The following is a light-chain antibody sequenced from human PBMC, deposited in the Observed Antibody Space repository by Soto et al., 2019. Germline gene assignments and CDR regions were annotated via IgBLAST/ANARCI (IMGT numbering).Light chain of an antibody. CDR3: QQSYSTPLT. Sequence: DLPMTQSPSSLSASVGDRVTITCRAGQSISSYLNWYQQKPGKAPKLLIYAASSLQSGVPSRFSGSGSGTDFTLTISSLQPEDFATYYCQQSYSTPLTFGGGTKVEIK. CDR1: QSISSY. V-gene: IGKV1-39*01. J-gene: IGKJ4*01. CDR2: AAS.